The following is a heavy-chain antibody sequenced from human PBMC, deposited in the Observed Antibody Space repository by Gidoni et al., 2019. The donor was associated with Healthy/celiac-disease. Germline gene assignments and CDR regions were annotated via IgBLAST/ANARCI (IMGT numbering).Heavy chain of an antibody. D-gene: IGHD4-17*01. CDR3: ARRGRATVTTGDFDY. CDR1: GFTVSSNY. V-gene: IGHV3-53*04. J-gene: IGHJ4*02. Sequence: EVQLLESGGGLVQPGGSLRLSCAASGFTVSSNYMSWVRQAPGKGLEWVSVIYSGGSTYYADSVKGRFTISRHNSKNTLYLQMNSLRAEDTAVYYCARRGRATVTTGDFDYWGQGTLVTVSS. CDR2: IYSGGST.